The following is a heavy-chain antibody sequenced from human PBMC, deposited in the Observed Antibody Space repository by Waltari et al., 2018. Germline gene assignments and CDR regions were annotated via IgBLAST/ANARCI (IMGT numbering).Heavy chain of an antibody. CDR2: IRYDGSNK. D-gene: IGHD2-2*01. V-gene: IGHV3-30*02. Sequence: QVQLVESGGGVVQPGGSLRLSCAASGFTFSSYGMHWVRQAPGKGLEWVAFIRYDGSNKYYADSVNGRFTISRDNSKNTLYLQMNSLRAEDTAVYYCTSCYPPDLYYFDYWGQGTLVTVSS. J-gene: IGHJ4*02. CDR1: GFTFSSYG. CDR3: TSCYPPDLYYFDY.